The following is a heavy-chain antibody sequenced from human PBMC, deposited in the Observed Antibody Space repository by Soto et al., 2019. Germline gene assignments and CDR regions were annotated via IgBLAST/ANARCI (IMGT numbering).Heavy chain of an antibody. CDR1: GGSISSYY. Sequence: SETLSLTCTVSGGSISSYYWSWIRQPPGKGLEWIGYIYYSGSTNYNPSLKSRVTISVDTSKNQFPLKLSSVTAADTAVYYCARRRSGSYNYFDYWGQGTLVTVSS. CDR3: ARRRSGSYNYFDY. J-gene: IGHJ4*02. V-gene: IGHV4-59*08. D-gene: IGHD1-26*01. CDR2: IYYSGST.